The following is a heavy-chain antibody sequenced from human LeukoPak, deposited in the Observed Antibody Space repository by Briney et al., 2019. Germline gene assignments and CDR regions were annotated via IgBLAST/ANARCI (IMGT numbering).Heavy chain of an antibody. CDR3: ARSEGDAFDI. Sequence: PSETLSLTCTVSGGSFSSGSYYWSWLRQPPGKGLEWIGYIYYSGSTNYNPSLKSRVTISVDTSKNQFSLKLSSVTAADTAVYYCARSEGDAFDIWGQGTMVTVSS. CDR2: IYYSGST. V-gene: IGHV4-61*01. CDR1: GGSFSSGSYY. J-gene: IGHJ3*02.